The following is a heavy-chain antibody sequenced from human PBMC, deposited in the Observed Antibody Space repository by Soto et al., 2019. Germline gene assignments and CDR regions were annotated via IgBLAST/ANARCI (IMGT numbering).Heavy chain of an antibody. CDR3: ARGWGYCSSTSCYQNWFDP. V-gene: IGHV1-18*01. Sequence: QVQLVQSGAEVKKPGASVKVSCKASGYTFTSYGISWVRQAPVQGLEWMGWISAYNGNTNYAQKRQGRVTMTTDTSTSTAYMELRSLRSDDTAVYYCARGWGYCSSTSCYQNWFDPWGQVTLVTVSS. CDR2: ISAYNGNT. J-gene: IGHJ5*02. CDR1: GYTFTSYG. D-gene: IGHD2-2*01.